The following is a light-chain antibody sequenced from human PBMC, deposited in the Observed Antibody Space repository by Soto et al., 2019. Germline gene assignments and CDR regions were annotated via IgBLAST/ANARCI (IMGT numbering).Light chain of an antibody. CDR3: QQYYNWPRT. Sequence: EIVLTQSPATLSLSPGERATLSCRASQTVNTYLAWYQQKPGQAPRLLIYEALNRATGIPARFSGSGSGTEFTLSISSLQSEDFAVYYCQQYYNWPRTFGQGTKVDIK. CDR2: EAL. V-gene: IGKV3-11*01. CDR1: QTVNTY. J-gene: IGKJ1*01.